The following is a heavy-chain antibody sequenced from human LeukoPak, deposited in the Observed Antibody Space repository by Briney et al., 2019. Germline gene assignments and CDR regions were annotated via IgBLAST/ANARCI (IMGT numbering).Heavy chain of an antibody. CDR1: GLTLRNYA. V-gene: IGHV3-23*01. Sequence: VGSLRLSRALSGLTLRNYAMAAFRPAPGRGLEWVSAISGSGANRYFADSVKGRFTISRDNSRNALYLQMNSLRAEDTAVYFCARQVGPDYWGQGTLVTVSS. CDR2: ISGSGANR. J-gene: IGHJ4*02. CDR3: ARQVGPDY.